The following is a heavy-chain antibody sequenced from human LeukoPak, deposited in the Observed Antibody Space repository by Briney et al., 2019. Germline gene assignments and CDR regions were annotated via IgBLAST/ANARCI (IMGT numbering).Heavy chain of an antibody. CDR1: GGSISSYH. V-gene: IGHV4-59*01. CDR3: ARDGANWYFDL. CDR2: IYYSGST. J-gene: IGHJ2*01. D-gene: IGHD3-16*01. Sequence: SETLSLTCTVSGGSISSYHWRWIRQPPGKGPEWIGYIYYSGSTNYNPSLKSRVTISVDTSKNQFSLKLSSVTAADTAVYYCARDGANWYFDLWGRGTLVTVSS.